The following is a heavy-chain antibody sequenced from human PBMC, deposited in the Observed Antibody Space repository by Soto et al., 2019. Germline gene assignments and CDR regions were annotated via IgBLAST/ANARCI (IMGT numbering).Heavy chain of an antibody. Sequence: VSLNGSCKASGYTFTSYDINWVRQATGQGLEWMGWMNPNSGNTGYAQKFQGRVTMTRNTSISTAFMELSSLRSDDTAVYYCARGGHIAVVTASFDYWGQGTPVTVS. V-gene: IGHV1-8*01. CDR3: ARGGHIAVVTASFDY. D-gene: IGHD2-21*02. J-gene: IGHJ4*02. CDR2: MNPNSGNT. CDR1: GYTFTSYD.